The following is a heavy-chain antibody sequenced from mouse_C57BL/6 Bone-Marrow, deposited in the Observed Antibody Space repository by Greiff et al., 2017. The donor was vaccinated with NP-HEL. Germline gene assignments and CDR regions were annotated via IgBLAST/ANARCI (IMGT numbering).Heavy chain of an antibody. Sequence: VQLQQSGAELVRPGASVTLSCKASGYTFTDYEMHWVKQTPVHGLEWIGAIDPETGGTAYNQKFKGKAILTADKSSSTAYLELRSLTSEDSAGYYGTPKGTVVDYWGQGTTLTVSS. J-gene: IGHJ2*01. D-gene: IGHD1-1*01. CDR2: IDPETGGT. CDR3: TPKGTVVDY. V-gene: IGHV1-15*01. CDR1: GYTFTDYE.